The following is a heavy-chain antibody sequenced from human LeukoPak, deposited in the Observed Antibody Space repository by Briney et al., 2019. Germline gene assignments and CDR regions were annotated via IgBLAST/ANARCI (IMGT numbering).Heavy chain of an antibody. D-gene: IGHD3-22*01. CDR1: GFTFSGSA. CDR3: TRPSYDSSVSGVVY. Sequence: PGGSLRLSCATSGFTFSGSAIHWVRQASGKGLEWVGRIRSKANSYATTDAASVKGRFTISRDDSKNTAHLQMNSLKTEDTAVYYCTRPSYDSSVSGVVYWGQGTLVTVSS. CDR2: IRSKANSYAT. V-gene: IGHV3-73*01. J-gene: IGHJ4*02.